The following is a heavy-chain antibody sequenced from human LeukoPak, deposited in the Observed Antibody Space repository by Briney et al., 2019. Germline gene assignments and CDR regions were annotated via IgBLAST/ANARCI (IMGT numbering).Heavy chain of an antibody. Sequence: ASVKVSCKASGYTFTSYAMHWVRQAPGQRLEWMGWINAGNGNTKYSQKFQGRVTITRDTSASTAYMELSSLRSEDTAVYYCARDKYSLAGINIWFDPWGQGTLVTVSS. CDR2: INAGNGNT. J-gene: IGHJ5*02. V-gene: IGHV1-3*01. CDR1: GYTFTSYA. CDR3: ARDKYSLAGINIWFDP. D-gene: IGHD6-19*01.